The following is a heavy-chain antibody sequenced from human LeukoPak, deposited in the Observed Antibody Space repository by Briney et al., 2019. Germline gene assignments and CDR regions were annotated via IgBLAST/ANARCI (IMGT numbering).Heavy chain of an antibody. CDR1: GGSFSGYY. J-gene: IGHJ5*02. D-gene: IGHD3-3*01. CDR3: ARRRVVRPYGP. Sequence: SETLSLTCAVYGGSFSGYYWSWIRQPPGKGLEWIGEINHSGSTNYNPSLKSRVTISVDTSKNQFSLKLSSVTAADTAVYYCARRRVVRPYGPWGQGTLVTVSS. CDR2: INHSGST. V-gene: IGHV4-34*01.